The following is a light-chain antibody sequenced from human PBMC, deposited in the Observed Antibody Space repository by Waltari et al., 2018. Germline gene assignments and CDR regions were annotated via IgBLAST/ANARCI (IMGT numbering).Light chain of an antibody. CDR1: QSVRRY. V-gene: IGKV3-11*01. Sequence: EIVLTQSPATLSLSPGERATLSCRASQSVRRYLAWYQQKPGQAPRLLIYDASNRATGIPARFSGGGSGTDFTLIISSLAPEDFAVYYCQQRSSWPPTFGQGTKVEIK. CDR3: QQRSSWPPT. CDR2: DAS. J-gene: IGKJ1*01.